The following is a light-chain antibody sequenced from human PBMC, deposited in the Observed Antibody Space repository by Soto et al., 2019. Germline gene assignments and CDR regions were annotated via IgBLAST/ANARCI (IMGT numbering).Light chain of an antibody. CDR3: QQSYSTLRT. J-gene: IGKJ2*01. V-gene: IGKV1-39*01. Sequence: DIQMTQSPSSLSASVGDRVTITCRASQSISTSLNWYQQKPGKAPKLLIYTASSLQSGVPSRFNGSGSGTDVTLTISSLQPEDFAIYYCQQSYSTLRTLGQRTKLEIK. CDR2: TAS. CDR1: QSISTS.